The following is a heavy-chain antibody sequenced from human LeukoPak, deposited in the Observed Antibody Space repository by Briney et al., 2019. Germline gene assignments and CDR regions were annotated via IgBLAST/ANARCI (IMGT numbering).Heavy chain of an antibody. Sequence: ASAKVSCKASGYTFTSYPISWVRQAPGQGLEWMGWITTYNGNTKYAQKLQGRVTMTTDTSTSTVYMDLRGLRSDDTAVYYCARGYDYGDYVGDFDYWGQGTLVTVSS. CDR3: ARGYDYGDYVGDFDY. V-gene: IGHV1-18*04. D-gene: IGHD4-17*01. CDR2: ITTYNGNT. CDR1: GYTFTSYP. J-gene: IGHJ4*02.